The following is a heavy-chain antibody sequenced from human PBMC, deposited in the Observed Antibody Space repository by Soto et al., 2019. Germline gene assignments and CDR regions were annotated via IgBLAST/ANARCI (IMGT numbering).Heavy chain of an antibody. J-gene: IGHJ3*02. D-gene: IGHD2-21*01. CDR3: ARWGHPAVKAYDI. Sequence: SETLSLTCTVSGASVSNYYWNWCRQPPGKGLEWIGYIHYTGDSKYNPSLKSRVTMSVDTSKNQFSLKMTSVTAADTAVYYCARWGHPAVKAYDIWGQGAMVTVSS. CDR1: GASVSNYY. CDR2: IHYTGDS. V-gene: IGHV4-59*02.